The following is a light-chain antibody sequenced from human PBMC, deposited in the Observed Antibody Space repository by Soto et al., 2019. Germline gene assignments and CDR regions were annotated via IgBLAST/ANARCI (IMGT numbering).Light chain of an antibody. J-gene: IGLJ1*01. CDR2: DVS. CDR1: SSDVGGYNY. CDR3: SSYKSSSTLYV. V-gene: IGLV2-14*01. Sequence: QSVLTQPASVSGSPGQSITISCTGTSSDVGGYNYVSWYQQHPGKAPKLMIYDVSNRPSGVSNRFSGSKSGNTASLTISGLQAEHEADYYCSSYKSSSTLYVFGTGTKVTVL.